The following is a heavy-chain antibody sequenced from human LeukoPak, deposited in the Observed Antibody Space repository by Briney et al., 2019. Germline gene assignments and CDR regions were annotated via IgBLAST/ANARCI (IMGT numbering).Heavy chain of an antibody. CDR2: IIPIFGTA. J-gene: IGHJ4*02. D-gene: IGHD3-10*01. CDR3: ARSGPNPQYGSGSFGY. V-gene: IGHV1-69*13. CDR1: GGTFRSYA. Sequence: ASVKVSCKASGGTFRSYAISWVRQAPGQGLEWMGGIIPIFGTANYAQKFQGRVTITADESTSTAYMELSSLRSEDTAVYYCARSGPNPQYGSGSFGYWGQGTLVTVSS.